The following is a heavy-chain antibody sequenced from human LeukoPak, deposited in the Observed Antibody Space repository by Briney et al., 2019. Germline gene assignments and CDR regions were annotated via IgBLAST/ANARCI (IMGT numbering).Heavy chain of an antibody. CDR2: ITWSGGTT. CDR3: ARVQTPTVVTPLDY. J-gene: IGHJ4*02. CDR1: GFTFDDYA. D-gene: IGHD4-23*01. Sequence: GGSLRLSCAASGFTFDDYAMSWVRQAPGKGLEWVSGITWSGGTTAYADSVKGRFTISRDNAKNSLYLQMNSLRAEDTALYLCARVQTPTVVTPLDYWGQGTLVTVSS. V-gene: IGHV3-20*01.